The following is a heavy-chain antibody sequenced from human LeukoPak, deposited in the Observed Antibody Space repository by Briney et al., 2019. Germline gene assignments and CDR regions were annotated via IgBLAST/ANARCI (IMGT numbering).Heavy chain of an antibody. CDR2: IIAANGNT. CDR1: GYTFTAYP. Sequence: GASVKVSCKTSGYTFTAYPLHWVRQAPGQRLEWMGWIIAANGNTKYSQKFQGRVTISGDTSASTAYMEMKSLTYEDTAVYYCASGPDYYDSGSYLPSWGQGTLVTASS. D-gene: IGHD3-10*01. J-gene: IGHJ5*02. CDR3: ASGPDYYDSGSYLPS. V-gene: IGHV1-3*01.